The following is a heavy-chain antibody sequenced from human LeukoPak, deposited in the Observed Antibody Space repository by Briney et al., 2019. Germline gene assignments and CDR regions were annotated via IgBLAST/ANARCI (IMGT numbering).Heavy chain of an antibody. D-gene: IGHD6-13*01. Sequence: GGSLRLSCAASGFTFSTHGMNWVRQAPGKGLEGISYISSTSATYYAGSVKGRFTISRDDAKNSLYLQMNSLRAEDTSVYYCATWAGAAADFSGPFDYWGQGTLVTVSS. J-gene: IGHJ4*02. CDR2: ISSTSAT. V-gene: IGHV3-48*01. CDR3: ATWAGAAADFSGPFDY. CDR1: GFTFSTHG.